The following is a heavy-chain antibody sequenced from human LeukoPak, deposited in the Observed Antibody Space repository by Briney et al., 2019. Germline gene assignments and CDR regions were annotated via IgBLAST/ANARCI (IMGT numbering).Heavy chain of an antibody. CDR3: ARVTSNYFDY. V-gene: IGHV4-30-2*01. CDR2: IYHSGST. CDR1: GGSISSGGYF. J-gene: IGHJ4*02. Sequence: SETLSLTCAVSGGSISSGGYFWSWIRQPPGKGLEWIGYIYHSGSTYYNPSLKGRVTISVDRSKNQFSLKLSSVTAADTAVYYCARVTSNYFDYWGQGTLVTVSS. D-gene: IGHD1-1*01.